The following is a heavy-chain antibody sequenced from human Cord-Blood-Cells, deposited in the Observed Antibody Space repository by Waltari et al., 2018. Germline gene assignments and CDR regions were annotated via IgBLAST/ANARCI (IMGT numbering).Heavy chain of an antibody. V-gene: IGHV1-58*01. CDR1: GFTFTSSA. CDR2: IVVGSGNT. D-gene: IGHD3-10*01. CDR3: AAETAGSTTMGSYYYYYMDV. Sequence: QMQLVQSGPEVKKPGTSVKVSCKASGFTFTSSAVQWVRQARGQRLEWIGWIVVGSGNTNYAQKFQERVTITRDMSTSTAYMELSSLRSEDTAVYYCAAETAGSTTMGSYYYYYMDVWGKGTTVTVSS. J-gene: IGHJ6*03.